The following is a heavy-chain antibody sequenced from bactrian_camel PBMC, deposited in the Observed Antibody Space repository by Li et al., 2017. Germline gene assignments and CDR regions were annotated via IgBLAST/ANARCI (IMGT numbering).Heavy chain of an antibody. CDR3: AASLPFFKLSDDGRFTETDFPY. V-gene: IGHV3S53*01. CDR2: IEDNGRI. CDR1: GNSYSAYS. Sequence: QVQLVESGGGSVQPGGSLRLTCAAAGNSYSAYSMGLYSMVWFRQAPGKEREWVASIEDNGRISYADSVEGRFTISRESAANTLYLQMDSLRPEDTAMYYCAASLPFFKLSDDGRFTETDFPYWGQGTQVTVS. J-gene: IGHJ6*01. D-gene: IGHD3*01.